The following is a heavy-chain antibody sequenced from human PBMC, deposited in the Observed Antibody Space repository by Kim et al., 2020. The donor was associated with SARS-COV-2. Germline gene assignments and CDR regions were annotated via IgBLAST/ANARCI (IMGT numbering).Heavy chain of an antibody. CDR3: AIDRSGFGELY. Sequence: ANYAQKFQGRVTITADESTSTAYMELSSLRAEDTAVYYCAIDRSGFGELYWGQGTLVTVSS. J-gene: IGHJ4*02. V-gene: IGHV1-69*01. D-gene: IGHD3-10*01. CDR2: A.